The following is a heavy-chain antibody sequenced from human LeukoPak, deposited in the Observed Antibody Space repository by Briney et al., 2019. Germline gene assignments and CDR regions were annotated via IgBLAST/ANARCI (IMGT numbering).Heavy chain of an antibody. CDR3: ARVLTMVRGVIGY. D-gene: IGHD3-10*01. CDR1: GNTFTSYY. Sequence: ASVKVSCKASGNTFTSYYMHWVRQAPGQGLEWMGIINPSGGSTSYAQKFQGRVTMTRDMSTSTVYMELSSLRSEDTAVYYCARVLTMVRGVIGYWGQGTLVTVSS. CDR2: INPSGGST. J-gene: IGHJ4*02. V-gene: IGHV1-46*01.